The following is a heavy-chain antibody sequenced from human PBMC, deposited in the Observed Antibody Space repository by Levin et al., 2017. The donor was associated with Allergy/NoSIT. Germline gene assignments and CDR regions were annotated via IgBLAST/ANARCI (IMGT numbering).Heavy chain of an antibody. Sequence: GGSLRLSCAASGFTVSSNYMSWVRQAPGKGLEWVSVIYSGGSTYYADSVKGRFTISRDNSKNTLYLQMNSLRAEDTAVYYCARDLVIGLRLIAIDYWGQGTLVTVSS. CDR2: IYSGGST. J-gene: IGHJ4*02. V-gene: IGHV3-53*01. CDR1: GFTVSSNY. CDR3: ARDLVIGLRLIAIDY. D-gene: IGHD3-16*02.